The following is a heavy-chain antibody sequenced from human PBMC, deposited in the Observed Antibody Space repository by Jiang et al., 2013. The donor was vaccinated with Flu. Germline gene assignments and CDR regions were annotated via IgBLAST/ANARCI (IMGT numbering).Heavy chain of an antibody. V-gene: IGHV4-61*01. Sequence: TVSGGSVSSGSYYWSWIRQPPGKGLEWIGYIYYSGSTNXNPSLKSRVTISVDTSKNQFSLKLSSVTAADTAVYYCARDRDAFDIWGQGTMVTISS. CDR1: GGSVSSGSYY. CDR3: ARDRDAFDI. CDR2: IYYSGST. J-gene: IGHJ3*02.